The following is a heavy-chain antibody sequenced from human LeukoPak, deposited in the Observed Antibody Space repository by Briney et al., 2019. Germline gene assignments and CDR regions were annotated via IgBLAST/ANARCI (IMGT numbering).Heavy chain of an antibody. Sequence: SVKVSCKASGGTFSSYAISWVRQAPGQGLEWMGGIIPIFGTANYAQKFQGRVTITADESTSTAYMELSSLRSEDTAVYYCALNGYDYVWGPIAPASDWGQGTLVTVSS. CDR3: ALNGYDYVWGPIAPASD. V-gene: IGHV1-69*13. CDR2: IIPIFGTA. J-gene: IGHJ4*02. D-gene: IGHD3-16*01. CDR1: GGTFSSYA.